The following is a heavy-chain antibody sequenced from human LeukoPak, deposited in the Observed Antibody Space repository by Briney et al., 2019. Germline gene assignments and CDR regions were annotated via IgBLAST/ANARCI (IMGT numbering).Heavy chain of an antibody. CDR3: ARVGGPYDFRTH. CDR1: GGSISSGSYY. D-gene: IGHD3-3*01. Sequence: PSETLSLTSTVSGGSISSGSYYWSWIRQPAGKGLEWIGRIYTSGSTNYNPSLKSRVTISVDTSKNQFSLKLSSVTAADTAVYYCARVGGPYDFRTHWGQGTLVTVSS. J-gene: IGHJ4*02. V-gene: IGHV4-61*02. CDR2: IYTSGST.